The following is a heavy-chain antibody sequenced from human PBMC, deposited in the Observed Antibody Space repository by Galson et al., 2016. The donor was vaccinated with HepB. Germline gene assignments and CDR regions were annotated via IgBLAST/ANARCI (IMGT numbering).Heavy chain of an antibody. CDR1: EFTFSYYA. Sequence: SLRLSCAASEFTFSYYAMSWVRQAPGKGLEWVSAISSSGGTTYYADSVKGRFTISRDNSKNTLYLQMNTLTAEDTAVYYCAKAGTAIIHNYFDLWGRGTPVTVSS. V-gene: IGHV3-23*01. CDR2: ISSSGGTT. J-gene: IGHJ2*01. CDR3: AKAGTAIIHNYFDL. D-gene: IGHD5-24*01.